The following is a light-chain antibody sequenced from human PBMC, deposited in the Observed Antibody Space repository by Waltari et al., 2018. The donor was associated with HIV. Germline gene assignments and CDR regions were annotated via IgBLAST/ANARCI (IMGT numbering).Light chain of an antibody. J-gene: IGLJ1*01. CDR2: DVS. CDR1: SSDVGGYNY. CDR3: CSYAGSSTYV. V-gene: IGLV2-23*02. Sequence: QSALTQPASVSGSPGQSITISCTGTSSDVGGYNYVSWYQQHPGKAPKLRIYDVSKRPSGVSDRFSGSKSGNTASLTISGRQAEDEADYYCCSYAGSSTYVFGTGTKVTVL.